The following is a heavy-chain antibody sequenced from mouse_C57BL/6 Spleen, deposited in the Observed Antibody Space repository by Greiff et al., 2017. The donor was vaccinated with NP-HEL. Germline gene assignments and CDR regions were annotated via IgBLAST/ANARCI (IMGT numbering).Heavy chain of an antibody. CDR1: GYTFTSYW. CDR2: IHPNSGST. J-gene: IGHJ3*01. CDR3: AGKGYGTSAWFAY. Sequence: QVQLQQPGAELVKPGASVKLSCKASGYTFTSYWMHWVKQRPGQGLEWIGMIHPNSGSTNYNEKFKSKATLTVDKSSSTAYMQLSSLTSEDSAVYYCAGKGYGTSAWFAYWGQGTLVTVSA. V-gene: IGHV1-64*01. D-gene: IGHD2-10*02.